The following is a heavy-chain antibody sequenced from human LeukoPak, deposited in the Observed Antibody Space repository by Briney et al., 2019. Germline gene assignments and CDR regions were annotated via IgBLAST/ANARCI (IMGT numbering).Heavy chain of an antibody. CDR1: GFTFSDSY. J-gene: IGHJ4*02. V-gene: IGHV3-11*04. CDR3: AKSARVYDH. Sequence: GGSLRLSCEASGFTFSDSYMSWVRQAPGKGLEWLTYISGSGHDTSYADSVRGRYTVSRDNAKNSLFLQMNSLRAEDTAVYYCAKSARVYDHWGQGTLVTVSS. D-gene: IGHD5/OR15-5a*01. CDR2: ISGSGHDT.